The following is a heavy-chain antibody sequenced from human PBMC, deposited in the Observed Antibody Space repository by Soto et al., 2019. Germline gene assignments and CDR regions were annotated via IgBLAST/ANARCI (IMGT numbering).Heavy chain of an antibody. Sequence: EVQLVESGGGLVKPGGSLRLSCVASGFTFSDNSMKWVRQAPGQGLEWVSSISSTSTYIFYADSLKGRFTISRDNAKNSLYLQMNSLRAEDTAVYYCARQREGREGDYWGQGTLVTVSS. CDR3: ARQREGREGDY. J-gene: IGHJ4*02. D-gene: IGHD1-26*01. CDR2: ISSTSTYI. V-gene: IGHV3-21*01. CDR1: GFTFSDNS.